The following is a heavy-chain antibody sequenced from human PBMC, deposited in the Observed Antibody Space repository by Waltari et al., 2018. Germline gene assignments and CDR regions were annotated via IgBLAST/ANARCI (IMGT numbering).Heavy chain of an antibody. V-gene: IGHV4-4*07. Sequence: QVQLQESGPGLLKPSKTLSLTCPVSAGSFSNSYWSWIRQSATKGLEWFGRINVDGSRSYSPAPESRVTMSVYPFRSKFSPQLKSLTAADTAVYCCERVGPNTQQADLWGQGMLGTVST. CDR3: ERVGPNTQQADL. D-gene: IGHD6-13*01. CDR1: AGSFSNSY. CDR2: INVDGSR. J-gene: IGHJ4*02.